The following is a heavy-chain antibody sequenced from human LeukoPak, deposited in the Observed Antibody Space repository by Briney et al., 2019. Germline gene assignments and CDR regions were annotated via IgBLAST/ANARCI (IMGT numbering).Heavy chain of an antibody. CDR3: ARDLTMVRGVIYLKPKTGFDP. D-gene: IGHD3-10*01. CDR1: GGTFSSYA. CDR2: IIPIFGTA. Sequence: SVKVSCKASGGTFSSYAISWVRQAPGQGLEWMGGIIPIFGTANYAQKFQGRVTITADESTSTAYMELSSLRSEDTAVYYCARDLTMVRGVIYLKPKTGFDPWGQGTLVTVSS. J-gene: IGHJ5*02. V-gene: IGHV1-69*13.